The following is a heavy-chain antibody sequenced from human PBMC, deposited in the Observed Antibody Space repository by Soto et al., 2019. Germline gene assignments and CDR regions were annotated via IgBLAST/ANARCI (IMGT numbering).Heavy chain of an antibody. CDR1: GFTFSSYA. CDR3: SRLAPNVAWYEAFDY. D-gene: IGHD6-13*01. Sequence: EVQLLDSGGGLVQPGGSLTLSCEASGFTFSSYAMSWVRQSPGKGLEWVATIRHAGGGTHYADSVQGRFTISRDNSKNTLYPQTNSLRAEDTAVSYCSRLAPNVAWYEAFDYWGQGTLVTVSS. J-gene: IGHJ4*02. CDR2: IRHAGGGT. V-gene: IGHV3-23*01.